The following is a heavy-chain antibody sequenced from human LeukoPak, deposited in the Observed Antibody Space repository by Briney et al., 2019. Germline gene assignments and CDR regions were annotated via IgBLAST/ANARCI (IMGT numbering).Heavy chain of an antibody. Sequence: GALRLSCAASGFAFSSYAMSWVRQAPGKGLEWVSAISGSGGSTYYADSVKGRFTISRDNSKNTLYLQMNSLRAEDTAVYYCAKESCSSTSCYIFDYWGQGTLVTVSS. CDR1: GFAFSSYA. J-gene: IGHJ4*02. V-gene: IGHV3-23*01. CDR3: AKESCSSTSCYIFDY. CDR2: ISGSGGST. D-gene: IGHD2-2*02.